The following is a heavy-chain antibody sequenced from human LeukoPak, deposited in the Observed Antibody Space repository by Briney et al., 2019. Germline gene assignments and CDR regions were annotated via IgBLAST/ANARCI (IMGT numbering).Heavy chain of an antibody. Sequence: SVKVSCKASGGTFSSYAISWVRQAPGQGLEWMGGIIPIFGTANYAQKFQGRVTITADESTSTAYMELSSLRSEDTAVYYCARSRSGRDDDYYYGMDVWGQGTTVTVSS. CDR1: GGTFSSYA. D-gene: IGHD6-19*01. J-gene: IGHJ6*02. V-gene: IGHV1-69*13. CDR3: ARSRSGRDDDYYYGMDV. CDR2: IIPIFGTA.